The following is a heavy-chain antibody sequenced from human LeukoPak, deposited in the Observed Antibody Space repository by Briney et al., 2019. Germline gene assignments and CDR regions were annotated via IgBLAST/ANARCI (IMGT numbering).Heavy chain of an antibody. D-gene: IGHD3-9*01. CDR1: GFTFSSYW. CDR3: ARGIRYFDHDFDY. Sequence: GGSLRLSCAASGFTFSSYWMSWVRQAPGKGLEWVANIKQDGSEKYYVDSVKGRFTISRDNAKNSLYLQMNSLRAEDTAVYYCARGIRYFDHDFDYWGQGTLVTVSS. CDR2: IKQDGSEK. V-gene: IGHV3-7*01. J-gene: IGHJ4*02.